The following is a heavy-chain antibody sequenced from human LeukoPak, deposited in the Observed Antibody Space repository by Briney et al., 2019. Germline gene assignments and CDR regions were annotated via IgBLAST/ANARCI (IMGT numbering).Heavy chain of an antibody. CDR1: GDSISISSYF. CDR2: IYYGGST. J-gene: IGHJ4*02. CDR3: ARRGSDYGIDY. D-gene: IGHD3-16*01. V-gene: IGHV4-39*01. Sequence: SETLSLTCTVSGDSISISSYFWGWIRQPPGKGLEWIGSIYYGGSTYYNASLKSRVTISVDASKNQFSLTLSSVTAAVMAVYNCARRGSDYGIDYWGQGTLVTVSS.